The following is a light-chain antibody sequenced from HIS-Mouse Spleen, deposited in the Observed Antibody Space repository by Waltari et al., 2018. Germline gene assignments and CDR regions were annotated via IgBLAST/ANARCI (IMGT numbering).Light chain of an antibody. CDR1: ALPKKY. J-gene: IGLJ1*01. Sequence: SYELTQPPSVSVSPGQTARNTCSGDALPKKYAYWYQQKSGQAPVLVIYEDSKRPSGIPERFSGSSSGTMATLTISGAQVEDEADYYCYSTDSSGNHYVFGTGTKVTVL. CDR3: YSTDSSGNHYV. CDR2: EDS. V-gene: IGLV3-10*01.